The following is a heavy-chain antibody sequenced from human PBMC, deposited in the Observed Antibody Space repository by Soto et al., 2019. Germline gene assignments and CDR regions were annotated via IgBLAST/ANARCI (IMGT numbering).Heavy chain of an antibody. V-gene: IGHV1-69*13. D-gene: IGHD3-10*01. CDR2: IIPIFGTA. CDR1: GGTFSSYA. Sequence: ASVKVSCKASGGTFSSYAISWVRQAPGQGLEWMGGIIPIFGTANYAQKFQGRVTITADESTSTAYMELSSLRSEDTAVYYCASNDYGSGSYSPDYWGQGTLVTDSS. CDR3: ASNDYGSGSYSPDY. J-gene: IGHJ4*02.